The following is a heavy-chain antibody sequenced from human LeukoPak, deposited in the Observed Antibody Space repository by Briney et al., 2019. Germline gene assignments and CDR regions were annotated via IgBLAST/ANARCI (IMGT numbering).Heavy chain of an antibody. D-gene: IGHD1-14*01. J-gene: IGHJ4*02. V-gene: IGHV3-23*01. CDR1: GFTFSSYA. CDR3: VREPQAEYYFDY. CDR2: ISGSGGST. Sequence: GGSLRLSCAASGFTFSSYAMSWVRQAPGKGLEWASAISGSGGSTDYADSVKGRFSISRDNAKNTLYLQMNSLRVEDTAVYYCVREPQAEYYFDYWGQGTLVTVSS.